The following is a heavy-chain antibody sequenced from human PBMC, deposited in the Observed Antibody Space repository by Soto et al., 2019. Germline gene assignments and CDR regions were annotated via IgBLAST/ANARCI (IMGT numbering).Heavy chain of an antibody. D-gene: IGHD2-21*01. V-gene: IGHV6-1*01. CDR3: ARDLGGGGNFEFLFDY. CDR2: TYYRSKWYN. Sequence: SQTLSLTCAISGDSVSSNSAAWNWIRQSPSRGLEWLGRTYYRSKWYNDYAVSVKSRITINPDTSKNQLSLQLNSVTPEDTAVYYCARDLGGGGNFEFLFDYWGQGTLVTVSS. J-gene: IGHJ4*02. CDR1: GDSVSSNSAA.